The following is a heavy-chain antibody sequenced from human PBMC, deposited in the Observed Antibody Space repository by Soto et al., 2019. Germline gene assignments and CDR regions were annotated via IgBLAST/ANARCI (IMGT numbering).Heavy chain of an antibody. J-gene: IGHJ4*02. V-gene: IGHV4-4*02. CDR2: IDHSGST. Sequence: SETLSLTCAVSGGSISSTNWWNWVRQPPGKGLEWIGEIDHSGSTNYNPSLKSRVTMSVDKPKNQFSLKLSSVTAADTAVYYCVSDSGNGWKDYWGQGTLVTVSS. CDR1: GGSISSTNW. D-gene: IGHD6-19*01. CDR3: VSDSGNGWKDY.